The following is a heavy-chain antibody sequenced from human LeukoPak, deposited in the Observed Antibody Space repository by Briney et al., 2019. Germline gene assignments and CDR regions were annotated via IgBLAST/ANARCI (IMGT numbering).Heavy chain of an antibody. V-gene: IGHV4-34*01. Sequence: SETLSLTCAVYGGSFSGYYWSWIRQPPGKGLEWIGEINHSGSTNYNPSLKSRVTISVDTSKNQFSLKLSSVTAADTAVYYCTRHLAAAGTWGQGTLVTVSS. CDR3: TRHLAAAGT. J-gene: IGHJ4*02. D-gene: IGHD6-13*01. CDR2: INHSGST. CDR1: GGSFSGYY.